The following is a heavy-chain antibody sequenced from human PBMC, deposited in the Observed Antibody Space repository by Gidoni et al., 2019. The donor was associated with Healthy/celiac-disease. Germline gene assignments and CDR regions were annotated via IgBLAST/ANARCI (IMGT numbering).Heavy chain of an antibody. CDR2: IWYDGSNK. Sequence: QVQLVESGGGVVQPGRSLRLSCAASGFTFSSYGIHWVRQAPGKGLEWVAVIWYDGSNKYYADSVKGRFTISRDNSKNTLYLQMNSLRAEDTAVYYCARDLSGFDYWGQGTLVTVSS. D-gene: IGHD3-3*01. J-gene: IGHJ4*02. V-gene: IGHV3-33*01. CDR1: GFTFSSYG. CDR3: ARDLSGFDY.